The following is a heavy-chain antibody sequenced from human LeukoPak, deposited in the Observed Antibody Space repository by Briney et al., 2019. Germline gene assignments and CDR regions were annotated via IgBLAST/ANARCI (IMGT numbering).Heavy chain of an antibody. CDR3: ARVGPYYDFWSGSVFDP. D-gene: IGHD3-3*01. CDR2: INHSGST. J-gene: IGHJ5*02. V-gene: IGHV4-34*01. CDR1: GGSFSGYY. Sequence: SETLSLTCAVYGGSFSGYYWSWIRQPPGKGLEWIGEINHSGSTNYNPSLKSRVTISVDTSKNQFSLKLSSVTAADTAVYYCARVGPYYDFWSGSVFDPWGQGTLVTVSS.